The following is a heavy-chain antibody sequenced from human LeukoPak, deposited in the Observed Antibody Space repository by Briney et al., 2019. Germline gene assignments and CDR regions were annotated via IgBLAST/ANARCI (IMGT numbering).Heavy chain of an antibody. CDR1: GFTFSSYS. CDR2: ISSSSSTI. D-gene: IGHD1-26*01. J-gene: IGHJ4*02. CDR3: ARVLVGATDY. Sequence: GGSLRLSCAASGFTFSSYSMNWVRQAPGKGLEWVSYISSSSSTIYYADSVKGRFTISRDNAKNSLYLQMNSLRAEDTAVYYCARVLVGATDYWGQGTLVTVSS. V-gene: IGHV3-48*04.